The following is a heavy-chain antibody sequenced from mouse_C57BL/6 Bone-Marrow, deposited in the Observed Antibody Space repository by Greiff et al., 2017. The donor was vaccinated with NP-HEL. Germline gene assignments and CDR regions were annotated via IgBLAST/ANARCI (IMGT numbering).Heavy chain of an antibody. Sequence: EVKLVESGGGLVKPGGSLKLSCAASGFTFSSYAMSWVRQTPEKRLEWVATISDGGSYTYYPDNVKGRFTISRDNAKNNLYLQMSNLKSDDTAMYYCARDRNYGRYYAMDYWGQGTSVTVSS. V-gene: IGHV5-4*01. D-gene: IGHD1-1*02. CDR3: ARDRNYGRYYAMDY. J-gene: IGHJ4*01. CDR1: GFTFSSYA. CDR2: ISDGGSYT.